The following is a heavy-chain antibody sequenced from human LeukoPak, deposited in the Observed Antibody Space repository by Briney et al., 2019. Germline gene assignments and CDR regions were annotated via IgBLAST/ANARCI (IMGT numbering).Heavy chain of an antibody. J-gene: IGHJ4*02. CDR1: GGSISSGDYY. CDR2: IYYSGST. CDR3: ARGRDSDY. D-gene: IGHD3-22*01. V-gene: IGHV4-30-4*08. Sequence: SSETLSLTCTVSGGSISSGDYYWSWIRQPPGKGLEWIVYIYYSGSTYYNPSLKSRFTISVDTSKNQFSLKLSSVTAADTAVYYCARGRDSDYWGQGTLVTVSS.